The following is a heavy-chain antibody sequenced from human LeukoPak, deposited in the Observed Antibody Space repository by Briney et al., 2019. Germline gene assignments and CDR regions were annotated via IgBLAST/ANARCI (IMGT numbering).Heavy chain of an antibody. D-gene: IGHD3-22*01. J-gene: IGHJ4*02. Sequence: GGSLRLSCAASGFTFSRYWMSWVRQAPGKGLEWVANIDQDGSEKYYVDSVKGRFTISRDNAKNSLYLQMNSLRAEDTAVYYCARGFQLYYDSSGPDYWGQGTLVTVSS. CDR2: IDQDGSEK. V-gene: IGHV3-7*02. CDR3: ARGFQLYYDSSGPDY. CDR1: GFTFSRYW.